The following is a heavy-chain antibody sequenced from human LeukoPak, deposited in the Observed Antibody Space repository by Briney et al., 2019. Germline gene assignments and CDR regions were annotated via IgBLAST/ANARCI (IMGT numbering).Heavy chain of an antibody. CDR1: GYTLTELS. CDR3: ARGTQVWSSRRGAFDI. CDR2: FDPEDGET. J-gene: IGHJ3*02. V-gene: IGHV1-24*01. D-gene: IGHD2-2*01. Sequence: ASVKVSCKVSGYTLTELSMHWVRQAPGKGLEWMGGFDPEDGETIYAQKFQGRVTMTEDTSTDTAYMELSSLKSEDTAIYYCARGTQVWSSRRGAFDIWGQGTMVTVSS.